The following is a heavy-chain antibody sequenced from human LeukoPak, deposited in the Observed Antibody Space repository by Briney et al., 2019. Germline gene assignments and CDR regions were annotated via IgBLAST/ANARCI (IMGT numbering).Heavy chain of an antibody. V-gene: IGHV1-69*13. Sequence: ASVKVSCKSSGGTFSNYAISWVRQAPGQGLEWMGGIIPMFGIANYAQKFQGRVTITADESTTTAYMELSSLRSEDTAVYYCAREGEQGSWYPALVYFDYWGQGTLVTVSS. D-gene: IGHD6-13*01. CDR1: GGTFSNYA. CDR2: IIPMFGIA. CDR3: AREGEQGSWYPALVYFDY. J-gene: IGHJ4*02.